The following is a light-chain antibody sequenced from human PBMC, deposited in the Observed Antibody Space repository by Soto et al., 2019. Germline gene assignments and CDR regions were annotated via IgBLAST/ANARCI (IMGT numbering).Light chain of an antibody. CDR1: QGISSS. Sequence: DIQLTQSPSFLSASVGDRVTITCRASQGISSSLAWYQQKPGKAPKLLIYSGSTLQSGVPSRFSGSGSGTEFTLTITSLQPEDFATYYCQQLNSYPRTFGPGTKVDIK. CDR3: QQLNSYPRT. CDR2: SGS. J-gene: IGKJ3*01. V-gene: IGKV1-9*01.